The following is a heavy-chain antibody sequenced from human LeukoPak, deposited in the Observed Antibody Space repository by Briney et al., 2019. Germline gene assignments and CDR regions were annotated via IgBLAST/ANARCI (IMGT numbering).Heavy chain of an antibody. CDR1: GGSISSDY. D-gene: IGHD1-20*01. Sequence: SETLSLTCTVSGGSISSDYWSWIRLAPGQGLEWIAYISYSGTTNYNPSLKRRVTLSLDTSRNQFSLNLSSVTAADTAVYYGARYKWPNWFDPWGQGTLVTVSS. J-gene: IGHJ5*02. CDR3: ARYKWPNWFDP. V-gene: IGHV4-59*01. CDR2: ISYSGTT.